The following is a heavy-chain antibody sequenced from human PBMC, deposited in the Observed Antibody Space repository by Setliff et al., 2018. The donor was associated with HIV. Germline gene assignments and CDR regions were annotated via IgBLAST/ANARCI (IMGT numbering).Heavy chain of an antibody. J-gene: IGHJ3*02. Sequence: ASVKVSCKASGYTFTNYDINWVRQATGQGLEWMGWMNPNSGNTGYAQKFQGRVTMTRNTSISTAYTELSSLRSEDTAVYYCARGGWSYNFWSGYAFDIWGQGTMVTVSS. CDR3: ARGGWSYNFWSGYAFDI. CDR2: MNPNSGNT. CDR1: GYTFTNYD. D-gene: IGHD3-3*01. V-gene: IGHV1-8*02.